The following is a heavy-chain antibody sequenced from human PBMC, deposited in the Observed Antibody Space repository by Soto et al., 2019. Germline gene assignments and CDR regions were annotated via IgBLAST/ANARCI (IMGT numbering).Heavy chain of an antibody. CDR2: INPNSGGT. Sequence: ASVKVSCKASGYTFTGYYMHWVRQAPGQGLEWMGWINPNSGGTNYAQKFQGWVTMTRDTSISTAYMELSRLRSDDTAVYYCARGGYYGSGSYYMGWFDPWGQGTLVTVSS. CDR1: GYTFTGYY. V-gene: IGHV1-2*04. J-gene: IGHJ5*02. CDR3: ARGGYYGSGSYYMGWFDP. D-gene: IGHD3-10*01.